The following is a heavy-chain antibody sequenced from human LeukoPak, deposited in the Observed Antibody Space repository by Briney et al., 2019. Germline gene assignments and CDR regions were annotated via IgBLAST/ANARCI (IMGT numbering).Heavy chain of an antibody. D-gene: IGHD6-6*01. CDR1: GGSITSTTYY. CDR2: IYYSGNT. J-gene: IGHJ4*02. V-gene: IGHV4-39*06. Sequence: PSETLSLTCTVSGGSITSTTYYWGWIRQPPGRGLEWIGSIYYSGNTYYNPSLKSRVTISVDTSKNQFPLKLSSVTAADTAVYYCFTFGYWAIAARYSDYWGQGTLVTVSS. CDR3: FTFGYWAIAARYSDY.